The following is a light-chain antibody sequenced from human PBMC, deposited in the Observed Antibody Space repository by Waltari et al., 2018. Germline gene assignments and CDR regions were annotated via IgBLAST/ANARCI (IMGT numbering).Light chain of an antibody. Sequence: SYDLTQPPSVSVSPGQTATIPCPGDHSGNKLVCWYQQKAGQSPLLLIYENSHRPSGIPERFSGSNSGNTATLTISGTQFMDEGDYFCQTWDRTTGVFGGGTKVAVL. CDR3: QTWDRTTGV. V-gene: IGLV3-1*01. J-gene: IGLJ3*02. CDR1: HSGNKL. CDR2: ENS.